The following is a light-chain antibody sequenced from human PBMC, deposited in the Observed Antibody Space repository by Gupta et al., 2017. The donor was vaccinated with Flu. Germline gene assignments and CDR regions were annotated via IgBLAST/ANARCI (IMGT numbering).Light chain of an antibody. CDR2: ANN. CDR1: NSNIGADCD. J-gene: IGLJ1*01. CDR3: QSYDSSLGGYV. Sequence: VTISCTASNSNIGADCDVHWYQQLPATAPKLLIYANNNRPSGVPDRFSGSKSGTSASLAITGLQAEDEADYYCQSYDSSLGGYVFGGGTGVIVL. V-gene: IGLV1-40*01.